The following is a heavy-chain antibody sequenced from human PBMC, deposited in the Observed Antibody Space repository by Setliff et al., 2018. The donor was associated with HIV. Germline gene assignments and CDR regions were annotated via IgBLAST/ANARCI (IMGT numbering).Heavy chain of an antibody. CDR2: IFYTGRT. CDR1: GGSIGSSDYY. Sequence: PSETLSLTCTVSGGSIGSSDYYWGWIRQPHGKGLEWIGSIFYTGRTTYNPSLRSRVTLSLDNSKNQFSLKLTSVTAADTAVYYCARDIWAYGLMGSWGQGTLVTVS. J-gene: IGHJ5*02. CDR3: ARDIWAYGLMGS. V-gene: IGHV4-39*07. D-gene: IGHD4-17*01.